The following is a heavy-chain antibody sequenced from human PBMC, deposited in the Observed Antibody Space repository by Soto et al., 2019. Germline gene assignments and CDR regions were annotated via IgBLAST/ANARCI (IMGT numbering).Heavy chain of an antibody. CDR3: AKAGGAAGTVDYFDY. CDR1: GFTFSSYS. J-gene: IGHJ4*02. Sequence: GGSLRLSCAASGFTFSSYSMNWVRQAPGEGLEWVSVISGSVGSTYYADSVKGRFTITRDNSKNTLYLQMNSLRAEDTAVYYCAKAGGAAGTVDYFDYWGQGTLVTVSS. D-gene: IGHD6-13*01. CDR2: ISGSVGST. V-gene: IGHV3-23*01.